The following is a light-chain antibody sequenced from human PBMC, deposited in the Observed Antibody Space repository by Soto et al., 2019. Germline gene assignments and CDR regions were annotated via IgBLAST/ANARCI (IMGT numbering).Light chain of an antibody. CDR2: AAS. CDR1: QGIDNH. Sequence: DIQMTQSPSSLSPSVGDRVTITCRASQGIDNHLAWYQQKPGKPPKLLIYAASTLQSGAPSRFTGRGSGTDFTLTISILQPEDAATYYCQKCKVAPFTFGGGNKVDI. CDR3: QKCKVAPFT. V-gene: IGKV1-27*01. J-gene: IGKJ4*01.